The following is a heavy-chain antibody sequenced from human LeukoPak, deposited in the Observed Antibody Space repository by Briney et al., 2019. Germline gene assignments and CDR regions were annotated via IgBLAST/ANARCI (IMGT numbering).Heavy chain of an antibody. D-gene: IGHD3-16*02. J-gene: IGHJ4*02. CDR1: GYSFTSYW. CDR3: ARSATFGGVIVIGYFHH. Sequence: GESLKISCKGSGYSFTSYWIGWVRQMPGKGLEWMGIIYPGDSDTRYSPSFQGQVTISADKSISTAYLQWSSLKASDTAMYYCARSATFGGVIVIGYFHHWGQGTLVTVSS. CDR2: IYPGDSDT. V-gene: IGHV5-51*01.